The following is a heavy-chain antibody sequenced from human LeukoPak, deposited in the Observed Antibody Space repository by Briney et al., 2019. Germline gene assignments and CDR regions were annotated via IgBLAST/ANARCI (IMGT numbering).Heavy chain of an antibody. CDR3: ARGGVVEIGAVGMDV. V-gene: IGHV1-69*04. CDR1: GGSFSTYV. Sequence: SVTVSCKTSGGSFSTYVINWVRQAPGQGLEWMGRTRPVLGTVNYAQSFQGRVNITADTATNTGYMELSSLKSEDTAVYYCARGGVVEIGAVGMDVWGQGTTVTVSS. D-gene: IGHD2-21*01. CDR2: TRPVLGTV. J-gene: IGHJ6*02.